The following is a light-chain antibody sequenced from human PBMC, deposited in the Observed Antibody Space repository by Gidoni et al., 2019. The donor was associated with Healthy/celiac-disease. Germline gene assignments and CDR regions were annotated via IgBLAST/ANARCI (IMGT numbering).Light chain of an antibody. J-gene: IGKJ4*01. V-gene: IGKV1D-12*01. CDR3: QQANSFLGLT. Sequence: DIQMTQSPSSVSSSVGDRVTITCRASPGISSWLSWYQQKPGKAPKLLTYAASSLQSGVPSRFSGIGSCTDFTLTISSLQPEDFATYYCQQANSFLGLTFGGGTKVEIK. CDR1: PGISSW. CDR2: AAS.